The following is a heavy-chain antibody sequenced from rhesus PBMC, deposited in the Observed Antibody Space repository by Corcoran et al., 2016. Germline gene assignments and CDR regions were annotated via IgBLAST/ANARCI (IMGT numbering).Heavy chain of an antibody. J-gene: IGHJ4*01. Sequence: QLQLQESGPGLVKPSETLSLTCAVSGGSISSNYWSWIRQPPGKGLEWIGRMSGSGGSTDYNPSLKSRVTISTDTSKNQFSLKMSSVAAADTAVYYWARVVYSGSPIFDYWGQGVLVTVSS. CDR1: GGSISSNY. V-gene: IGHV4-173*01. CDR2: MSGSGGST. D-gene: IGHD6-25*01. CDR3: ARVVYSGSPIFDY.